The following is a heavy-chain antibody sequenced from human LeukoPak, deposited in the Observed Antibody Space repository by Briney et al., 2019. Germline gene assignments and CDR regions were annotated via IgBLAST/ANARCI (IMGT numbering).Heavy chain of an antibody. CDR1: GFTFSSYA. D-gene: IGHD3-22*01. V-gene: IGHV3-23*01. CDR3: ARDGGTRLKYSFGYGDF. Sequence: PGGSLRLSCAASGFTFSSYAMSWVRQAPGKGLEWVSAISGSGGSTYYADSVKGRFTISRDNSKNTLYLQMNSLRAEDTAVYYCARDGGTRLKYSFGYGDFWGQGTLVTVSS. CDR2: ISGSGGST. J-gene: IGHJ4*02.